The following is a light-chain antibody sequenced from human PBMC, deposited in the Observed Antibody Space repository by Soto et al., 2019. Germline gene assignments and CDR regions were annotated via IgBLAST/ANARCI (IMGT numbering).Light chain of an antibody. J-gene: IGKJ5*01. V-gene: IGKV3-20*01. CDR1: QSVSSSY. CDR2: GAS. Sequence: EIVLTQSPGTLSLSPGERATLSCRASQSVSSSYLAWYQQKPGQAPRLLIYGASSRATGIPDRFSGSGSGKAFTLPISRLEPEDFAVYYCQQYGSSPPITFGQGTRLEIK. CDR3: QQYGSSPPIT.